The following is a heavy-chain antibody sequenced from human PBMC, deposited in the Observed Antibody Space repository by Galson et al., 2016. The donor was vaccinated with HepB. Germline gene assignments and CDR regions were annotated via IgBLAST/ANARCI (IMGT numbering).Heavy chain of an antibody. D-gene: IGHD3-16*01. Sequence: SETLSLTCTVSGGSISSSSYYWGWIRQPPGKGLEWIGSIYYSGSTYYNPSLKSRVTISVDTSKNQFSLKLSSVTAADTAVYYCARKGGGALFDYWGQGTLVTVSS. CDR2: IYYSGST. CDR1: GGSISSSSYY. J-gene: IGHJ4*02. CDR3: ARKGGGALFDY. V-gene: IGHV4-39*01.